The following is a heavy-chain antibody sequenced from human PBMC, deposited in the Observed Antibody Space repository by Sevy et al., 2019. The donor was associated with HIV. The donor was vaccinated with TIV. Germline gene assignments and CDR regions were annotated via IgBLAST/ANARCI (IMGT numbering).Heavy chain of an antibody. CDR2: IRNRPNSYTT. D-gene: IGHD2-15*01. J-gene: IGHJ6*03. V-gene: IGHV3-72*01. Sequence: GGSLRLSCAASGFTFSDHYVDWVRQAPGKGLEWVGRIRNRPNSYTTEYAASVKGRFTISRDDSRNSVYLQMNSLKTQDSAVYYCVRGPNCGVGGCPQISPYCLDVWGKGATVTVSS. CDR3: VRGPNCGVGGCPQISPYCLDV. CDR1: GFTFSDHY.